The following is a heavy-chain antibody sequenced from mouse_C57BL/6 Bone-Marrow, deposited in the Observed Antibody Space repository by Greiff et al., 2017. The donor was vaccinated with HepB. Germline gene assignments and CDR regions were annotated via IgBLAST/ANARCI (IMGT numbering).Heavy chain of an antibody. J-gene: IGHJ2*01. Sequence: EVQRVESEGGLVQPGSSMKLSCTASGFTFSDYYMAWVRQVPEKGLEWVANINYDGSSTYYLDSLKSRFIISRDNAKNILYLQMSSLKSEDTATYYCARGGSYYYGSSFDYWGQGTTLTVSS. CDR1: GFTFSDYY. CDR2: INYDGSST. D-gene: IGHD1-1*01. V-gene: IGHV5-16*01. CDR3: ARGGSYYYGSSFDY.